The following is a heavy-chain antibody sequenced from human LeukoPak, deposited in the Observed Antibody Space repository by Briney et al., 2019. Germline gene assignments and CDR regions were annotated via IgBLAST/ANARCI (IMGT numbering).Heavy chain of an antibody. V-gene: IGHV5-51*01. CDR1: GYSFTSYW. J-gene: IGHJ3*02. D-gene: IGHD6-13*01. Sequence: GESLKISCKGSGYSFTSYWIGWVRQMPGKGLEWVGIIYPGDSDTRYSPSFQGQVTISADKSISTAYLQWSSLKASDTAMYYCARPRGRVSGFDAFDIWGQGTMVTVSS. CDR3: ARPRGRVSGFDAFDI. CDR2: IYPGDSDT.